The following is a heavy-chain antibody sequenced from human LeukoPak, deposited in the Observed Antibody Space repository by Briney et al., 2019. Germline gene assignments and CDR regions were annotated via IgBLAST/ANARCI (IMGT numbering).Heavy chain of an antibody. J-gene: IGHJ4*02. CDR2: ISSSSSTI. D-gene: IGHD6-13*01. CDR1: GFTFSSYS. CDR3: ARDLRRAAAGIDY. V-gene: IGHV3-48*04. Sequence: GGSLRLSCAASGFTFSSYSMNWVRQAPGKGLEWVSYISSSSSTIYYADSVKGRFTISRDNAKNSLYLQMNSLRAEDTAVYYCARDLRRAAAGIDYWGQGTLVTVSS.